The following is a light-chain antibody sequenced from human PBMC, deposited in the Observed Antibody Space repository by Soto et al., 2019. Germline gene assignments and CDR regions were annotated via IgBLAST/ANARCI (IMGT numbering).Light chain of an antibody. Sequence: AIRMTQSPSSLSASTGDRVTITFRASQGISSYLAWYQQKPGKAPKLLIYAASTLQSGVPSRFSGSGSGTEFTLTISSLQPGDFATYYCQQSETYPLTFGQGTRLEIK. CDR2: AAS. V-gene: IGKV1-8*01. CDR3: QQSETYPLT. J-gene: IGKJ5*01. CDR1: QGISSY.